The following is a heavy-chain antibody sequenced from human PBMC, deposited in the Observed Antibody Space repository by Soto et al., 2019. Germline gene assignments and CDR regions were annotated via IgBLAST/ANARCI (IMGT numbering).Heavy chain of an antibody. D-gene: IGHD3-22*01. CDR3: ARGPTRFDSGGYYSKHLFDY. CDR2: IYYSGST. J-gene: IGHJ4*02. V-gene: IGHV4-39*01. CDR1: GGSISSSSYY. Sequence: SETLSLTCTVSGGSISSSSYYWGWIRQPPGKGLEWIGSIYYSGSTYYNPSLKSRVTISVDTSKNQFSLKLSSVTAADTAVYYCARGPTRFDSGGYYSKHLFDYWGQGTLVTVSS.